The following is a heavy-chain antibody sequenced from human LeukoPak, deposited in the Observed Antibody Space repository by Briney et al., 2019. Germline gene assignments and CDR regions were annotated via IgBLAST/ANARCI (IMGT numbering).Heavy chain of an antibody. V-gene: IGHV4-59*01. D-gene: IGHD1-26*01. CDR2: IYYSGST. CDR3: AREGARWEPSFSAFDI. CDR1: GFTFSSYS. J-gene: IGHJ3*02. Sequence: PGGSLRLSCAASGFTFSSYSMNWIRQPPGKGLEWIGYIYYSGSTSYNPSLKSRVTISVDTSKNQFSLKLSSVTAADTAVYYCAREGARWEPSFSAFDIWGQGTMVTVSS.